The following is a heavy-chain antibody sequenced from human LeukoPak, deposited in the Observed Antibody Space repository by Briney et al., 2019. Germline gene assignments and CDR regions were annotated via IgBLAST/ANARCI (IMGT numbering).Heavy chain of an antibody. V-gene: IGHV3-23*01. CDR3: AKGYSGYSYGYYFDY. CDR1: GFTFSSYA. Sequence: GGSLRLSCAASGFTFSSYAMSWVRQAPGKGLEWVSAISGSGGSTYYADSVKGRCTISRDNSKNTLYLQMNSLRAEDTAVYYCAKGYSGYSYGYYFDYWGQGTLVTVSS. J-gene: IGHJ4*02. D-gene: IGHD5-18*01. CDR2: ISGSGGST.